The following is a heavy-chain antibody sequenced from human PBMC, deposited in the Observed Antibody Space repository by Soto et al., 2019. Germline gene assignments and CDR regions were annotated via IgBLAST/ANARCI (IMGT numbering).Heavy chain of an antibody. CDR1: GGSISSGDFS. Sequence: QLQLQESGSGLVKPSQTLSLTCAVSGGSISSGDFSWNWIRQPPGKGLEYIGYIYYGGSTYYNPPLPSGVTMSVDRSRNQFSLKLNSVTAADTAVYYCARVRREYDNSGPVDYWGQGTLVTVSS. V-gene: IGHV4-30-2*01. J-gene: IGHJ4*02. D-gene: IGHD3-22*01. CDR2: IYYGGST. CDR3: ARVRREYDNSGPVDY.